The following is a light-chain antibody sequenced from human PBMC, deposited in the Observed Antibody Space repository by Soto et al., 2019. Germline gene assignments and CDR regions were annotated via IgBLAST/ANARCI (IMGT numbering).Light chain of an antibody. CDR3: SSFTSINTWV. J-gene: IGLJ3*02. Sequence: QSALTQPASVSGSPGQSITISCTGTSSDVGGYNYVSWYQQHPGKAPKLMIYEVSNRPSGVSNRFFGSKSGNTASLTISGLQTADEADYYCSSFTSINTWVFGGGTQVTVL. CDR1: SSDVGGYNY. CDR2: EVS. V-gene: IGLV2-14*01.